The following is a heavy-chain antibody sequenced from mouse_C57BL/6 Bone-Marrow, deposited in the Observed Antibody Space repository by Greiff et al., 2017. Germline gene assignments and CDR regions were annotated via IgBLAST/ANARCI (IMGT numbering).Heavy chain of an antibody. V-gene: IGHV5-4*01. CDR3: ARDPSMDY. CDR2: ISDGGSYT. CDR1: GFTFSSYA. Sequence: EVKLMESGGGLVKPGGSLKLSCAASGFTFSSYAMSWVRQTPEKRLEWVATISDGGSYTSYPDNVKVRFTISRDNAKNNLYLQMSHLKSEDTAMYYCARDPSMDYWGQGTSVTVSS. J-gene: IGHJ4*01.